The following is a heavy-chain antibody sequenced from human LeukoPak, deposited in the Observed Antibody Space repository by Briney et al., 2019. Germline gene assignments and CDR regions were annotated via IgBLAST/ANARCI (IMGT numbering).Heavy chain of an antibody. V-gene: IGHV3-33*06. J-gene: IGHJ4*02. CDR2: IWYEGSNK. Sequence: GGSLRLSCAASGFTFSSYGMHCVRQAPGKGLEWVAVIWYEGSNKYYADSVKGRFTISRVNSKNTLYLQMNSLRAEDTAVYYCAKDRTGISYYWGKRTLVTVSS. CDR1: GFTFSSYG. CDR3: AKDRTGISYY. D-gene: IGHD3-10*01.